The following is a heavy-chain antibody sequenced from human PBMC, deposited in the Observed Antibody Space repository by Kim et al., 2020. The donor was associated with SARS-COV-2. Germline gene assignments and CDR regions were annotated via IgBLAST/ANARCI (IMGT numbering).Heavy chain of an antibody. V-gene: IGHV3-33*05. CDR2: ISYDGSNK. CDR3: ARDLRFVVVPAATLDY. J-gene: IGHJ4*01. CDR1: GFTFSSYG. D-gene: IGHD2-2*01. Sequence: GGSLRLSCAASGFTFSSYGMHWVRQAPGKGLEWVAVISYDGSNKYYADSVKGRFTISRDNSKNTLYLQMNSLRAEDTAVYYCARDLRFVVVPAATLDYWG.